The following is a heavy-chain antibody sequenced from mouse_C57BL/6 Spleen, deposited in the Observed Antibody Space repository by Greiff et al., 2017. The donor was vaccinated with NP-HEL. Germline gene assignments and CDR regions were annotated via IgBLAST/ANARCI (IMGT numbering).Heavy chain of an antibody. CDR3: ARDTTVVATGDDYAMDY. V-gene: IGHV1-52*01. J-gene: IGHJ4*01. D-gene: IGHD1-1*01. CDR2: IDPSDSET. CDR1: GYTFTSYW. Sequence: VQLQQPGAELVRPGSSVKLSCKASGYTFTSYWMHWVKQRPIQGLEWIGNIDPSDSETHYNQKFKDKATLTVDKSSSTAYMQLSSLTSEDSAVYYCARDTTVVATGDDYAMDYWGQGTSVTVSS.